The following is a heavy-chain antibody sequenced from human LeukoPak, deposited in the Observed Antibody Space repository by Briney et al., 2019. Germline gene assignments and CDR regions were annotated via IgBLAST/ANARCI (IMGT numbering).Heavy chain of an antibody. CDR1: GGSISSGSYY. Sequence: PSETLSLTCTVSGGSISSGSYYWSWIRQPAGKGLEWIGRIYTSGSTNYNPSLKSRVTISVDTSKNQFSLKLSSVTAADTAVYYCARADDYGGNPGAFDIWGQGTMVTVSS. CDR3: ARADDYGGNPGAFDI. D-gene: IGHD4-23*01. J-gene: IGHJ3*02. V-gene: IGHV4-61*02. CDR2: IYTSGST.